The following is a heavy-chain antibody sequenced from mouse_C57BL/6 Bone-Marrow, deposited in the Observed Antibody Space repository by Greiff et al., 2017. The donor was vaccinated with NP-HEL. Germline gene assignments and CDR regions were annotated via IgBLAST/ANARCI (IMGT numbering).Heavy chain of an antibody. J-gene: IGHJ4*01. CDR2: IYPGDGDT. V-gene: IGHV1-82*01. CDR1: GYAFSSSW. CDR3: AGGWLRQVYYIAMDY. Sequence: QVQLQQSGPELVKPGASVKISCKASGYAFSSSWMNWVKQRPGKGLEWIGRIYPGDGDTNYNGKFKGQATLTADKSSSTAYLQLSSLTSADPAVYFWAGGWLRQVYYIAMDYWGKGTS. D-gene: IGHD2-2*01.